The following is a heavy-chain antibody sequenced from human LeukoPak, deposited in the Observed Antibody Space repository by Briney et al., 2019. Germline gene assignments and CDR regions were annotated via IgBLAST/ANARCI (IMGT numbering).Heavy chain of an antibody. Sequence: SGTLSLTCAVSGGSISSSNWWSWVRQPPGKGLEWIGYIYYSGSTNYNPSLKSRVTISVDTSRNQFSLKLSSVTAADTAVYYCARYSSGYRVFDYWGQGTLVTVSS. CDR1: GGSISSSNW. J-gene: IGHJ4*02. V-gene: IGHV4-4*02. CDR2: IYYSGST. D-gene: IGHD3-22*01. CDR3: ARYSSGYRVFDY.